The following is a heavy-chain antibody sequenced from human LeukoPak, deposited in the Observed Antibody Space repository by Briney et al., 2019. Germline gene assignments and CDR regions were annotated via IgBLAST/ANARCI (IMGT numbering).Heavy chain of an antibody. J-gene: IGHJ3*02. D-gene: IGHD3-3*01. CDR2: IRYDGSNK. Sequence: GGSLRLSCAASGFTFSSYGMHWVRQAPGKGLEWVAFIRYDGSNKYYADSVKGRFTISRDNSKNTLYLQMNGLRAEDTAVYYCAKDITIFGVVISAFDIWGQGTMVTVSS. V-gene: IGHV3-30*02. CDR1: GFTFSSYG. CDR3: AKDITIFGVVISAFDI.